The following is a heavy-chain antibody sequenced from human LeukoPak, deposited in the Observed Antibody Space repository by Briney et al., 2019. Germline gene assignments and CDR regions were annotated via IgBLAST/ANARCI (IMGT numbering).Heavy chain of an antibody. Sequence: ASVKVSCKASGYTFTGYYMHWVRPARGQGLEWMGWINPNSGGTNYAQKFQGRVTMTRDTSISTAYMELSRVRSDDTAVYYCASRDRTVTTDFDYWGQGTLVTVSS. CDR3: ASRDRTVTTDFDY. D-gene: IGHD4-17*01. CDR1: GYTFTGYY. J-gene: IGHJ4*02. V-gene: IGHV1-2*02. CDR2: INPNSGGT.